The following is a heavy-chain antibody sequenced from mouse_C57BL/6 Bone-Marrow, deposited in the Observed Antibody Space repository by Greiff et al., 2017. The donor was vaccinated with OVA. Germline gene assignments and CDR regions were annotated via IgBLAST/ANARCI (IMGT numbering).Heavy chain of an antibody. CDR1: GYTFTSYT. V-gene: IGHV1-4*01. J-gene: IGHJ1*03. CDR2: INPSDGYT. Sequence: QVQLQQSGAELARPGASVKMSCKASGYTFTSYTMHWVKQRPGQGLEWIGYINPSDGYTKYNQKFKGKATLTADKSSSTAYMQLSRLTSEDSAVFYCSIYNYGYYWYYDVWGTGTTVTVSS. CDR3: SIYNYGYYWYYDV. D-gene: IGHD1-1*01.